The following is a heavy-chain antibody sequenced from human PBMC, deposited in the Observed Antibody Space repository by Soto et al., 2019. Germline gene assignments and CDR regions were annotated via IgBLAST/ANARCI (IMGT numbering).Heavy chain of an antibody. CDR1: GFTFSSYW. CDR3: GARVAGTGNRPIGFGP. J-gene: IGHJ5*02. Sequence: EVQLVESGGGLVQPGGSLRLSCAASGFTFSSYWMHWVRQAPGKGLVWVSRVNSDGSSTTYADSVKGRFTISRANAKNTLYLQMNRRRAADPAVYYCGARVAGTGNRPIGFGPWGLGNLGPVSS. CDR2: VNSDGSST. D-gene: IGHD6-19*01. V-gene: IGHV3-74*03.